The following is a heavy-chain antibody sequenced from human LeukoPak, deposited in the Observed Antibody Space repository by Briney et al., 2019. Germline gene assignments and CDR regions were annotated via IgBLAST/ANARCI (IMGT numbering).Heavy chain of an antibody. D-gene: IGHD2-15*01. CDR2: IKQDGSEK. J-gene: IGHJ6*02. Sequence: ETLSLTCTVSGGSISSFFWSWIRQPPGKGLEWVANIKQDGSEKYYVDSVKGRFTISRDNAKNSRYLQMNSLRAEDTAVYYCARDQVEPLGYCSGGSCYSGPYYYSMDVWGQGTTVTVSS. CDR1: GGSISSFF. V-gene: IGHV3-7*05. CDR3: ARDQVEPLGYCSGGSCYSGPYYYSMDV.